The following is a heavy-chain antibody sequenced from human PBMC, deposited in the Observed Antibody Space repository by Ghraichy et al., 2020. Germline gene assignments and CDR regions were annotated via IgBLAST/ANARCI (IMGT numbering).Heavy chain of an antibody. J-gene: IGHJ3*01. CDR2: TYYRSKWYN. CDR1: GDSVSSDSAV. D-gene: IGHD5-12*01. Sequence: SQTLSLTCAISGDSVSSDSAVWNWVRQSPSRGLEWLGRTYYRSKWYNENALSVESRITINADTSKNQFSLQLISVTPEDTAVYYCTRAKMATKNAFDVWGQGTKVTVSS. CDR3: TRAKMATKNAFDV. V-gene: IGHV6-1*01.